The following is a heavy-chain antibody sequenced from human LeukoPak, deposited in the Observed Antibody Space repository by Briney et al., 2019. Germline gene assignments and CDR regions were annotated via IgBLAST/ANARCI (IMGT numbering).Heavy chain of an antibody. V-gene: IGHV3-23*01. CDR1: GFTFRTYC. D-gene: IGHD5-18*01. CDR3: AKDTASSWWYFDL. J-gene: IGHJ2*01. Sequence: GGSLRLSCAASGFTFRTYCMSWVRQAPGEGLEWVSAIGGSGGTTYYADSVKGRFTISRDNSKNTLYLQMNSLRAEDTAVYYCAKDTASSWWYFDLWGRGTLVTVSS. CDR2: IGGSGGTT.